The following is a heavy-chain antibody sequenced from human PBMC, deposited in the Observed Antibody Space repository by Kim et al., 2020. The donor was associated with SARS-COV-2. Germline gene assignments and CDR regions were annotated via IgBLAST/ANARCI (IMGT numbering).Heavy chain of an antibody. CDR2: ISAYNGNT. V-gene: IGHV1-18*01. Sequence: ASVKVSCKASGYTFTSYGTSWVRQAPGQGLEWMGWISAYNGNTNYAQKLQGRVTMTTDTSTSTAYMELRSLRSDDTAVYYCARDLVRGVIIDYYYYYGMDVWGQGTTVTVSS. D-gene: IGHD3-10*01. CDR3: ARDLVRGVIIDYYYYYGMDV. J-gene: IGHJ6*02. CDR1: GYTFTSYG.